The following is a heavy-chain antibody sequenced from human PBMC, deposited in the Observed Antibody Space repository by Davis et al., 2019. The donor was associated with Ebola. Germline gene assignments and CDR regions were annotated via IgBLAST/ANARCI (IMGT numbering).Heavy chain of an antibody. D-gene: IGHD3-16*01. CDR1: GFTFSSYT. V-gene: IGHV3-48*01. J-gene: IGHJ6*02. CDR2: ISSSSLTT. CDR3: ARANDDGMDV. Sequence: GGSLRLSCVASGFTFSSYTMNWVRQAPGKGLEWLSYISSSSLTTYSADSVKGRFTVSRDNAKNSLYLEMNSLRAEDTAVYYCARANDDGMDVWGQGTTVTVSS.